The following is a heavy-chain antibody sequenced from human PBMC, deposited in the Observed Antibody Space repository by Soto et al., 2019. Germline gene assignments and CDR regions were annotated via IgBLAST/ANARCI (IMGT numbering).Heavy chain of an antibody. CDR3: ARKYGYSYGPHYFDY. V-gene: IGHV4-31*03. Sequence: SETLSLTCTVSCGSISSGGYYWSWIRQHPGKGLEWIGYIYYSGSTYYNPSLKSRVTISVDTSKNQFSLKLSSVTAADTAVYYCARKYGYSYGPHYFDYWGQGTLVTVSS. J-gene: IGHJ4*02. CDR1: CGSISSGGYY. D-gene: IGHD5-18*01. CDR2: IYYSGST.